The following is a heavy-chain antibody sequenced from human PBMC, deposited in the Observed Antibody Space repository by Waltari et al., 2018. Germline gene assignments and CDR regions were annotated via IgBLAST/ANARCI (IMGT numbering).Heavy chain of an antibody. V-gene: IGHV4-38-2*01. CDR2: IDHSGGT. D-gene: IGHD6-19*01. CDR1: AYSIRSDYS. J-gene: IGHJ6*02. Sequence: QVQLQESGPGLVKPSETLSLTCDVSAYSIRSDYSWVWVRQSPGKGLEWVGSIDHSGGTEYNPSLKSRVTMSIDTSKNQFSLRLSSVTAADTAIYYCARGASVAGTPGYNKAMDVWGQGTTVTVSS. CDR3: ARGASVAGTPGYNKAMDV.